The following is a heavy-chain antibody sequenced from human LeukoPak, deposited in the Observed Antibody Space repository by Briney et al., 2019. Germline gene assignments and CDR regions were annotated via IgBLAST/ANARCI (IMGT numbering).Heavy chain of an antibody. CDR1: GFTFSSYG. J-gene: IGHJ6*02. Sequence: PGGSLRLSCAASGFTFSSYGMHWVRQAPGKGLEWVAVIWYDGSNKYYADSVKGRFTISRDNSKNTLYLQMNSLRAEDTAVYYCARDMDYGDYGMDVWGQGTTVTVSS. V-gene: IGHV3-33*01. D-gene: IGHD4-17*01. CDR2: IWYDGSNK. CDR3: ARDMDYGDYGMDV.